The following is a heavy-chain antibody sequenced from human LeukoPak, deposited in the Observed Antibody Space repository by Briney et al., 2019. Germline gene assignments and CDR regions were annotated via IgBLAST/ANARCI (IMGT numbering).Heavy chain of an antibody. Sequence: SSETLSLTCTVSSGSINNYYWNWIRQPPGKGLEWIGYIFYSGSTNYNPSPNSRVTISVDTSKNQFSLKLSSVTAADTAVYYCARDYYDSSGFSYFDSWGRGTLVTVSS. CDR1: SGSINNYY. V-gene: IGHV4-59*01. J-gene: IGHJ4*02. D-gene: IGHD3-22*01. CDR3: ARDYYDSSGFSYFDS. CDR2: IFYSGST.